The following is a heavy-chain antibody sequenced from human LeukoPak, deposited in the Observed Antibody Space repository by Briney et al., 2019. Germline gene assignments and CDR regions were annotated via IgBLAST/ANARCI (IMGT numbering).Heavy chain of an antibody. J-gene: IGHJ4*02. CDR2: INHSGGT. V-gene: IGHV4-34*01. D-gene: IGHD1-26*01. CDR3: ARALSGSYPIFDY. Sequence: SETLSLTCAVYGGSFSAYYWTWIRQPPGEGLEWIGEINHSGGTNYNPSLKSRVTISVDTSKNQFSLKLSSVTAADTAVYYCARALSGSYPIFDYWGQGTLVTVSS. CDR1: GGSFSAYY.